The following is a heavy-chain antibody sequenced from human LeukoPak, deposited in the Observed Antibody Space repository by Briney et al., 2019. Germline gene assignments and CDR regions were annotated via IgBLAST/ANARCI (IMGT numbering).Heavy chain of an antibody. CDR2: ISSSGSTI. CDR1: GFTFSSYE. CDR3: ARDRLRYCSGGSCYTRWFDL. Sequence: GGSLRLSCAASGFTFSSYEMNWVRQAPGKGLEWVSYISSSGSTIYYADSVKGRFTISRDNAKNSLYLQMNSLRAEDTAVYYCARDRLRYCSGGSCYTRWFDLWGQGTLVTVSS. J-gene: IGHJ5*02. V-gene: IGHV3-48*03. D-gene: IGHD2-15*01.